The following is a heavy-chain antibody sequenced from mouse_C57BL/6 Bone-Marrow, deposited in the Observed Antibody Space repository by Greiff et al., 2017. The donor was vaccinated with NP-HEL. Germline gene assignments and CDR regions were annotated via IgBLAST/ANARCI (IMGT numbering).Heavy chain of an antibody. V-gene: IGHV1-64*01. CDR3: ARDPPYYYGSRDWYFDV. J-gene: IGHJ1*03. CDR2: IHPNSGST. CDR1: GYTFTSYW. D-gene: IGHD1-1*01. Sequence: VQLQQPGAELVKPGASVKLSCKASGYTFTSYWMHWVKQRPGQGLEWIGMIHPNSGSTNYNEKFKSKATLTVDKSSSTAYMQLSSLTSEDSAVYYCARDPPYYYGSRDWYFDVWGTGTTVTVSS.